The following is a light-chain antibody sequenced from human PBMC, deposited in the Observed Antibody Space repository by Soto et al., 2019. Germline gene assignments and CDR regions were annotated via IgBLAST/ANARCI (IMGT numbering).Light chain of an antibody. CDR2: GAT. Sequence: EVVMTQSPATLSVSPGERATLSCWASQSVSTKLAWYQQKPGQAPRLLIYGATTRATGIPARFSGSGSGTDFTLTISRLEPEDFAVYYCQQYGSSPVTFGQGTRLEI. J-gene: IGKJ5*01. V-gene: IGKV3-15*01. CDR1: QSVSTK. CDR3: QQYGSSPVT.